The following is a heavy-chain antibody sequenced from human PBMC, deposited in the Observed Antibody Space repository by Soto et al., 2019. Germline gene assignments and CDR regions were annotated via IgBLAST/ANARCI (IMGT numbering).Heavy chain of an antibody. CDR2: IYYTGKP. Sequence: SVTLSLTCSVSGDPLHLGGYHWTWIRQRPGERLEWMGYIYYTGKPYYNPSLESRLTMSVDRAKNQFSLKLNSVTAADTAVYYCGRDLTSNANCIDPWGQGTLVTVSS. CDR1: GDPLHLGGYH. J-gene: IGHJ5*02. V-gene: IGHV4-31*03. CDR3: GRDLTSNANCIDP. D-gene: IGHD2-2*01.